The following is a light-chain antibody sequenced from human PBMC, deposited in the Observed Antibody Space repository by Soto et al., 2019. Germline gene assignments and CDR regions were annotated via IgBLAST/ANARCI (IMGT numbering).Light chain of an antibody. Sequence: EIVLTQSPVTLSLSPGERATLSCRARQSVSRYFAWYQQKPGQAPRLLIYDASNRATGVPARFSGSGSGTDFTLTLSSLEPEDFAVYYCQQRSSWPVTFGQGTKVEI. J-gene: IGKJ1*01. CDR3: QQRSSWPVT. V-gene: IGKV3-11*01. CDR2: DAS. CDR1: QSVSRY.